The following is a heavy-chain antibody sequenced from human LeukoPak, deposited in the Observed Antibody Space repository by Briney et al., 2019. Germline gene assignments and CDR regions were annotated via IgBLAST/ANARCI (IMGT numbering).Heavy chain of an antibody. D-gene: IGHD6-6*01. V-gene: IGHV1-2*02. CDR2: INPNSGGT. Sequence: ASVKVSCKASGYTFTGYYMHWVRQAPGQGLEWMGWINPNSGGTNYAQKFQGRVAMTRDTSISTAYMELSRLRSDDTAVYYCARDALEYSSSSGDLWGRGTLVTVSS. CDR1: GYTFTGYY. J-gene: IGHJ2*01. CDR3: ARDALEYSSSSGDL.